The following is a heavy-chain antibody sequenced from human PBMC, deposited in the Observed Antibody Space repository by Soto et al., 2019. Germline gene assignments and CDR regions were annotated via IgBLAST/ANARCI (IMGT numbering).Heavy chain of an antibody. J-gene: IGHJ6*02. CDR3: ARDGSSGWYTPYYYYYYGMDV. CDR1: GFTFSSYG. Sequence: QVQLVESGGGVVQPGRSLRLSCAASGFTFSSYGMHWVRQAPGKGLEWVAVIWYDGSNKYYADSVKGRFTISRDNSKNTLYLQMNSLRAEDTAVYYCARDGSSGWYTPYYYYYYGMDVWGQGTTVTVSS. CDR2: IWYDGSNK. V-gene: IGHV3-33*01. D-gene: IGHD6-19*01.